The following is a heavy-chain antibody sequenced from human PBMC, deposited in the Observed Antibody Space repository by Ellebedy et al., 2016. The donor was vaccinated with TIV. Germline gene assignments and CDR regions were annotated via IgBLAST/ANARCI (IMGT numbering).Heavy chain of an antibody. V-gene: IGHV4-39*01. D-gene: IGHD2-2*02. J-gene: IGHJ5*02. Sequence: SETLSLTXTVSGGSISSSSYYWGWIRQPPGKGLEWIGSIYYSGSTYYNPSLKSRVTISVDTAKNQFSLKLSSVTAADTAVYYCASHIRGWFDPWGQGTLVTVSS. CDR2: IYYSGST. CDR3: ASHIRGWFDP. CDR1: GGSISSSSYY.